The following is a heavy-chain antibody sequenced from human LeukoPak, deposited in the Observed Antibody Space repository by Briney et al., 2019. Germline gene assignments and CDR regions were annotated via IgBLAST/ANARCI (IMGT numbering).Heavy chain of an antibody. D-gene: IGHD1-14*01. J-gene: IGHJ6*02. CDR2: ISSSSSTI. V-gene: IGHV3-48*02. Sequence: GGSLRLSCAASGFTLSSYSMNWVRQAPGKGLEWVSYISSSSSTIYYADSVKGRFTISRDNAKNSLYLQMNSLRDEDTAVYYCARDPDPAGYYYYGMDVWGQGTTVTVSS. CDR1: GFTLSSYS. CDR3: ARDPDPAGYYYYGMDV.